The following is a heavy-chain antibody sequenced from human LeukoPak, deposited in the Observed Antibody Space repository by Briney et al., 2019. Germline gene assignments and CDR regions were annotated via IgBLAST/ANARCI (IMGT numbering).Heavy chain of an antibody. CDR2: IYYGGNT. Sequence: SETLSLTCTVSGGSISGDHWNWIRQPPGKGLEWIGNIYYGGNTNYNPSLKSRVTISVDTSKNQFSLKLSSVTAADTAVYYCARRNDFDIWGQGTMVTVSS. CDR3: ARRNDFDI. V-gene: IGHV4-59*08. J-gene: IGHJ3*02. CDR1: GGSISGDH.